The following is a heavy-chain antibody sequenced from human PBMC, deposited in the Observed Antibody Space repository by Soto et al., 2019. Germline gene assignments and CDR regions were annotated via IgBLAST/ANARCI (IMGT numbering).Heavy chain of an antibody. CDR2: INHSGST. V-gene: IGHV4-34*01. D-gene: IGHD6-19*01. CDR1: GGSFSGYY. J-gene: IGHJ5*02. Sequence: SETLSLTCAVYGGSFSGYYWSWIRQPPGKGLEWIGDINHSGSTNYNPSLKSRVTISVDTSKNQFSLKLSSVTAADTAVYYCARGGIAVAGGPWGQGTLVTVSS. CDR3: ARGGIAVAGGP.